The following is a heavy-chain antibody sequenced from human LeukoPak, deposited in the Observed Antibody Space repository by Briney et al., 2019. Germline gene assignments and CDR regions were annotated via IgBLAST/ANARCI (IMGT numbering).Heavy chain of an antibody. CDR1: GGSFSGYY. CDR2: INHSGST. J-gene: IGHJ4*02. CDR3: AREGGATEGGLDY. Sequence: PSETLSLTCAVYGGSFSGYYWSWIRQPPGKGLEWIGEINHSGSTNYNPSLKSRVTISVDTSKNQFSLKLSSVTAADTAVYYCAREGGATEGGLDYWGQETLVTVS. D-gene: IGHD1-26*01. V-gene: IGHV4-34*01.